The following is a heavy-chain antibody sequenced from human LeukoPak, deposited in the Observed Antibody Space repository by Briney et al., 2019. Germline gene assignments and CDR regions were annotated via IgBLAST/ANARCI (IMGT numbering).Heavy chain of an antibody. CDR1: GGSISNYY. CDR3: ARLGGSGSYNTYYFDY. CDR2: IHHSGST. Sequence: SETLSLTCTVSGGSISNYYCSWIRQPPGKGLEWIGYIHHSGSTNYNPSLKSRVTISVDTSKNQSSLKLSSVTAADTAVYYCARLGGSGSYNTYYFDYWGQGTLVTVSS. J-gene: IGHJ4*02. D-gene: IGHD3-10*01. V-gene: IGHV4-59*08.